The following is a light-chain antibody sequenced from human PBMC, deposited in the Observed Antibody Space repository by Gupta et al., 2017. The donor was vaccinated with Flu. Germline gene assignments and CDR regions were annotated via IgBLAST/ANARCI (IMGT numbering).Light chain of an antibody. V-gene: IGKV4-1*01. Sequence: TVMSQPPVPPVVPWVQRATIKCKSSQSVLYSSINKNYLAWYQQKPGQPTKLLIHWASTRESGVPDRFSGRGSGTDFTLTISSLQAEDVAVYYCQQYYSTPPTFGQGTKVEVK. CDR1: QSVLYSSINKNY. J-gene: IGKJ1*01. CDR2: WAS. CDR3: QQYYSTPPT.